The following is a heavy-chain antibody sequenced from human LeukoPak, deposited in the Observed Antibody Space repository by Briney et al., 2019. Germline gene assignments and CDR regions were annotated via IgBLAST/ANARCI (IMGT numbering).Heavy chain of an antibody. CDR2: VYYSGAT. V-gene: IGHV4-39*01. CDR3: ARLSCSDTICPTLPYNHFDP. D-gene: IGHD2-15*01. J-gene: IGHJ5*02. Sequence: SETLPLTCTVSGGSISSRGFFWGWIRQPPGKGPEWIGSVYYSGATYYNSSLKSRVTISVDTSKNHFSLKLSSVTAADTAVYYYARLSCSDTICPTLPYNHFDPWGQGTLVTVSS. CDR1: GGSISSRGFF.